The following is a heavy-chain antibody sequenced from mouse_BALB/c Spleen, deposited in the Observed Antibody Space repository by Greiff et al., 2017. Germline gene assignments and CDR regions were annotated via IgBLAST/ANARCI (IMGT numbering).Heavy chain of an antibody. V-gene: IGHV5-17*02. CDR1: GFTFSSFG. Sequence: DVKLVESGGGLVQPGGSRKLSCAASGFTFSSFGMHWVRQAPEKGLEWVAYISSGSSTIYYADTVKGRFTISRDNPKNTLFLQMTSLRSEDTAMYYCARSDGFDYWGQGTTLTVSS. D-gene: IGHD2-3*01. J-gene: IGHJ2*01. CDR3: ARSDGFDY. CDR2: ISSGSSTI.